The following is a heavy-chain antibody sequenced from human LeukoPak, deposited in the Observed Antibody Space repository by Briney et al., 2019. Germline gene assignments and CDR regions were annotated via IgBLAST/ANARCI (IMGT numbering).Heavy chain of an antibody. D-gene: IGHD1-1*01. CDR2: ISGSGGGT. V-gene: IGHV3-23*01. CDR1: GFNFDNYA. CDR3: AKLAGDRGFRWNGEDV. Sequence: GGSLRLSCAASGFNFDNYAMNWVRQAPLKGLEWVTTISGSGGGTDYADSVKGRFIVSRDNSKNTPYLQINSLRAEDTAVYYCAKLAGDRGFRWNGEDVWGQGTTVIVSS. J-gene: IGHJ6*02.